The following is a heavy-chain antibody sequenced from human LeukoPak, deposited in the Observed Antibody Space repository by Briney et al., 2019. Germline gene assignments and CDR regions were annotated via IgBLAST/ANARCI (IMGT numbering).Heavy chain of an antibody. CDR3: ARAPPTYSSSWSYYYYGMDV. Sequence: PSETLSLTCTVSGGSISSYYWSWIRQPPGKGLEWIGYIYYSGSTNYNPSRKSRVTISVDTSKNQFSLKLSSVTAADTAVYYCARAPPTYSSSWSYYYYGMDVWGQGTTVTVSS. D-gene: IGHD6-13*01. CDR2: IYYSGST. V-gene: IGHV4-59*01. CDR1: GGSISSYY. J-gene: IGHJ6*02.